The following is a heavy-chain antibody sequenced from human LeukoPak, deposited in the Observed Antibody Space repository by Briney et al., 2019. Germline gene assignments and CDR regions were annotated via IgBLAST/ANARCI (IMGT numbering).Heavy chain of an antibody. CDR2: INHSGST. CDR3: ARGLVRGDCSSTSCSNWFDP. D-gene: IGHD2-2*01. V-gene: IGHV4-34*01. Sequence: SETLSLTCAVYGGSFSGYYWSWIRQPPGKGLEWIGEINHSGSTNYNPSLKSRVTISVDTPKNQFSLKLSSVTAADTAVYYCARGLVRGDCSSTSCSNWFDPWGQGTLVTVSS. J-gene: IGHJ5*02. CDR1: GGSFSGYY.